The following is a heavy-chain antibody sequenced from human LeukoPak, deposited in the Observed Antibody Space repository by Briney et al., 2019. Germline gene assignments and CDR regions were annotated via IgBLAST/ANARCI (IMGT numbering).Heavy chain of an antibody. CDR1: GGSFSGYS. CDR3: ARCDSGGWFFDS. CDR2: INQSGST. J-gene: IGHJ4*02. D-gene: IGHD6-19*01. Sequence: SETLSLTCAVSGGSFSGYSWSWIRQPPGKGLEWIGEINQSGSTNYNPSLKSRVTISIDTSKSQFSVKVNSVTAADTAVYYCARCDSGGWFFDSWGQGALLTVSS. V-gene: IGHV4-34*01.